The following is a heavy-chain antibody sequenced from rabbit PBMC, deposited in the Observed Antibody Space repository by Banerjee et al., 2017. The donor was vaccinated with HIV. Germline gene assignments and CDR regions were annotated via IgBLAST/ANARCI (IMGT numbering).Heavy chain of an antibody. Sequence: QLKETGGGLVQPGGSLTLSCKASGFDFSSYYMSWVRQAPGKGLEWIGIIYGGKGGADYASWVNGRFTISSDNARNTVDLQMNSLTAADTATYFCARDTRDGNVGYACSNLWGPGTLVTVS. J-gene: IGHJ4*01. CDR2: IYGGKGGA. CDR1: GFDFSSYY. V-gene: IGHV1S7*01. D-gene: IGHD6-1*01. CDR3: ARDTRDGNVGYACSNL.